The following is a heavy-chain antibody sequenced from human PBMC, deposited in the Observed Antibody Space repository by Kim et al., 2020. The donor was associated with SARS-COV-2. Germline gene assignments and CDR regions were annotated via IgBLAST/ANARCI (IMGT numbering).Heavy chain of an antibody. CDR2: LSYDGSDK. D-gene: IGHD6-13*01. Sequence: GGSLRLSCAASGFTFSSYGVHWVRQAPGRGLEWVAVLSYDGSDKYYAGSVKGRFTISRDNSNNTLYLQMNSLRAEDTAVYYCAKDADIAAVAYYFDYWGQGTLVTVSS. CDR3: AKDADIAAVAYYFDY. J-gene: IGHJ4*02. CDR1: GFTFSSYG. V-gene: IGHV3-30*18.